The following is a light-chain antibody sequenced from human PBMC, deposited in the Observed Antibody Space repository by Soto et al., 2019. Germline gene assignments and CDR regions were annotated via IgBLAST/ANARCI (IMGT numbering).Light chain of an antibody. CDR3: QQHSNWPLT. Sequence: EIVFTQSPGTLSLSPGERATLSCRASQSVSSSYLAWYQQKPGQAPRLLIYGASTRATGIPDRFSGGGSGTDFTLTISRLEPEDFAVYYCQQHSNWPLTFGGGTKVDIK. V-gene: IGKV3-20*01. J-gene: IGKJ4*01. CDR1: QSVSSSY. CDR2: GAS.